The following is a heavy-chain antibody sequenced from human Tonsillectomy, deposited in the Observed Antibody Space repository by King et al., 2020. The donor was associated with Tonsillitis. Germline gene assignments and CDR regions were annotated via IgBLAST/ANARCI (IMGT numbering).Heavy chain of an antibody. J-gene: IGHJ6*02. CDR1: GFTFSSYS. CDR2: ISSSSSTI. D-gene: IGHD6-19*01. CDR3: ARSSGWYAWGGMDV. Sequence: VQLVESGGGLVQPGGSLRLSCAASGFTFSSYSMNWVRQAPGQGLEWVSYISSSSSTIYYADSVKGRFTISRDNAKNSLYLQMNSLRAEDTAVYYCARSSGWYAWGGMDVWGQGTTVTVSS. V-gene: IGHV3-48*01.